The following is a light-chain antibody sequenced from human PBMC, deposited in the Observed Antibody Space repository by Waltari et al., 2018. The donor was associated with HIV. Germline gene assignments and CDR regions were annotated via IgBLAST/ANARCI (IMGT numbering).Light chain of an antibody. J-gene: IGLJ3*02. CDR3: QVWDGNSDHQV. V-gene: IGLV3-21*02. CDR1: NIGRKT. CDR2: DDA. Sequence: SYVLTQPPSVSVAPGQTAMITCGGNNIGRKTGQWYQQKPGQAPILVIYDDADRPSGIPERFSGSNSGNTATLTISRVEAGDEADYFCQVWDGNSDHQVFGGGTKLTVL.